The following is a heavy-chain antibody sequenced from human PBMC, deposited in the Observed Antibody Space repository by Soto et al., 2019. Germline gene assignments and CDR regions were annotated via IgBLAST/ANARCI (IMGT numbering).Heavy chain of an antibody. CDR1: GGTFTNYI. V-gene: IGHV1-69*06. D-gene: IGHD4-17*01. J-gene: IGHJ4*01. Sequence: VHLVQSGAEVRKPGSSVNVSCKASGGTFTNYIITWVRQAPGQGLEWMGDIIPIFGTTNYAQKFQDRLTMPADKSTTTAYMELTGLRFEDTAVYCCARVSYGDYGLDFWGKGTLVTVSS. CDR3: ARVSYGDYGLDF. CDR2: IIPIFGTT.